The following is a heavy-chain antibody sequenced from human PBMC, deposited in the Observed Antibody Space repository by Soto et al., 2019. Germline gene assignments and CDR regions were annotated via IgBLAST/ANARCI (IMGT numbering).Heavy chain of an antibody. D-gene: IGHD3-22*01. Sequence: GASVKVSCKASGGTFSSDAISWVRQAPGQGLEWMGGIIPIFGTANYAQKFQGRVTITADESTSTAYMELSSLRSEDTAVYYCARLVTMIVVDSNWFDPWGQGTLVTVSS. CDR2: IIPIFGTA. CDR3: ARLVTMIVVDSNWFDP. CDR1: GGTFSSDA. J-gene: IGHJ5*02. V-gene: IGHV1-69*13.